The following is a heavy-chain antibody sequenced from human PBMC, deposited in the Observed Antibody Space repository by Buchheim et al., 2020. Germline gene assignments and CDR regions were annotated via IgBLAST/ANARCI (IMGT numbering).Heavy chain of an antibody. J-gene: IGHJ3*02. V-gene: IGHV3-72*01. CDR2: IRKKDNSYIT. Sequence: EVQLVESGGNLVQPGGSLRLSCVGSGFTFSDYYIDWVRQAPGKGLEWVGRIRKKDNSYITEYAASVQGRFSISRDDSKNSLYLQMKSLKSEDTALYYCARFSAGAFDIWGQGT. D-gene: IGHD3-10*01. CDR3: ARFSAGAFDI. CDR1: GFTFSDYY.